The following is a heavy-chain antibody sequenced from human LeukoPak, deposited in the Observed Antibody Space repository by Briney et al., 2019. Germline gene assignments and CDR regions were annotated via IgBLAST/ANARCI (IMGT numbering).Heavy chain of an antibody. CDR1: GGSFSGYY. CDR3: ARGSIAARGYYYGMDV. D-gene: IGHD6-6*01. CDR2: INHSGST. Sequence: SETLSLTCAVYGGSFSGYYWSWIRQPPGKGLEWIGEINHSGSTNYNPSLKSRVTISVDTSKNQFSLKLSSMTAADTAVYYCARGSIAARGYYYGMDVWGQGTTVTVPS. V-gene: IGHV4-34*01. J-gene: IGHJ6*02.